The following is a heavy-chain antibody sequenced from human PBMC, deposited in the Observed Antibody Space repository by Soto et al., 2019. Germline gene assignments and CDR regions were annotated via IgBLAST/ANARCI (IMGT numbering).Heavy chain of an antibody. CDR2: IGTAGDT. CDR3: ARSTNYYYYGMDV. V-gene: IGHV3-13*01. CDR1: GFTFSSYD. J-gene: IGHJ6*02. D-gene: IGHD2-8*01. Sequence: EVQLVESGGGLVQPGGSLRLSCAASGFTFSSYDMHWVRQATGKGLEWVSAIGTAGDTYYPGSVKGRFTISRENAKNSVYLQMNSLRAGDTAVYYCARSTNYYYYGMDVWGQGTTVTVSS.